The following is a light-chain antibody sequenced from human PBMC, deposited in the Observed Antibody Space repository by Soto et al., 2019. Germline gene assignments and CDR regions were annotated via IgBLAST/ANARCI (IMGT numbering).Light chain of an antibody. V-gene: IGKV3-15*01. CDR1: QSVTTN. Sequence: EVVMTRSPATLSVSPGERVTFSCRASQSVTTNLAWYQHKPGQSPRLLISGASTGASGIPPRFSGSGSGTEFTLTIDRLQSADFAVYYCQKYDRWPVTFGGGTKVEIK. CDR3: QKYDRWPVT. CDR2: GAS. J-gene: IGKJ4*01.